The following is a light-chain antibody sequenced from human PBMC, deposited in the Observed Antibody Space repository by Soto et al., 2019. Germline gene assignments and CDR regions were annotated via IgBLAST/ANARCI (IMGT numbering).Light chain of an antibody. V-gene: IGLV1-47*01. CDR2: RND. CDR1: SSNIGDNS. J-gene: IGLJ3*02. Sequence: QAVLTQPPSASGTPGQRVTISCSGSSSNIGDNSVYWYQQLPGTAPKVLIYRNDQRPSGVPDRFSGSRSGTSASLAISGLRSEDEADYYCAAWDDSLSGPVFGGGTKLTVL. CDR3: AAWDDSLSGPV.